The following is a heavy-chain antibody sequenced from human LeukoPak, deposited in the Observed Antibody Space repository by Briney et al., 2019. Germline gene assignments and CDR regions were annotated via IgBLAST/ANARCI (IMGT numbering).Heavy chain of an antibody. CDR1: CNFITNYY. Sequence: AAVKVSCKACCNFITNYYMHWVLHAAGQGLGWMGFINPSGGSTNYAQKFQGSVTMTRDTSTSTVYMELSSLRSEDTAVYYCARDCEVGVFDYWGQGTLVTVSS. J-gene: IGHJ4*02. CDR3: ARDCEVGVFDY. V-gene: IGHV1-46*01. CDR2: INPSGGST. D-gene: IGHD1-26*01.